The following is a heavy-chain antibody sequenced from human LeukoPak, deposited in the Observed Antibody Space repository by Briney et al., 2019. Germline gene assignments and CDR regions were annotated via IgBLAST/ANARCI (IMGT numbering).Heavy chain of an antibody. Sequence: GASVKVSCKASADTFTDHYVQWVRQAPGQGLEWMGWITPSGRGANSAQKFQGRLTLSRDTSITTVYMELTRLTSDDTAIYYCARQDEAGYYFDYWGQGTLVTVSS. CDR2: ITPSGRGA. J-gene: IGHJ4*02. CDR3: ARQDEAGYYFDY. CDR1: ADTFTDHY. V-gene: IGHV1-2*02.